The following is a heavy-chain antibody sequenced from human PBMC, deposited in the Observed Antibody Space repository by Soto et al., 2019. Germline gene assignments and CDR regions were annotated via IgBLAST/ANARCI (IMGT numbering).Heavy chain of an antibody. CDR2: ITSNGGNT. J-gene: IGHJ6*02. CDR1: GFTFSSYA. D-gene: IGHD2-21*01. CDR3: ARRIPFGYGMDV. V-gene: IGHV3-64*01. Sequence: EVQLVESGGGLVQPGGSLRLSCAAAGFTFSSYAMHWVRQAPGKGLEYVSGITSNGGNTDYASSVKGRFTISRDNSKNTLYLQMGSLRAADMAVSYCARRIPFGYGMDVWGQGTTVTVSS.